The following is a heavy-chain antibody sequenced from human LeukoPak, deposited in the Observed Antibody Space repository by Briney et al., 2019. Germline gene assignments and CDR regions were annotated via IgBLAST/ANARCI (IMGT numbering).Heavy chain of an antibody. J-gene: IGHJ6*03. D-gene: IGHD5-24*01. CDR1: GGSFSSYY. CDR2: IYYSGST. Sequence: TPSETLSLTCAIYGGSFSSYYWSWIRQPPGKGLEWIGYIYYSGSTNYNPSLKSRVTISVDTSKNQFSLKLSSVTAADTAVYYCARDGYKSYYYYMDVWGKGTTVTVSS. V-gene: IGHV4-59*01. CDR3: ARDGYKSYYYYMDV.